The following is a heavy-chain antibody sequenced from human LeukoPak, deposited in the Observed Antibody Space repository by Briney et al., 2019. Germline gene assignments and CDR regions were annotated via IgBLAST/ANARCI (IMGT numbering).Heavy chain of an antibody. V-gene: IGHV3-23*01. J-gene: IGHJ5*02. CDR1: GFTFSSYA. D-gene: IGHD3-16*01. Sequence: GGSLRLSCAASGFTFSSYAMSWVRQAPGKGLEWVSAISGSGGSTYYADSVKGRFTISRDNSKNTLYLQMNSLRAEDTAVYYCAKVARGTVYGLVAYWFDPWGQGTLVTVSS. CDR3: AKVARGTVYGLVAYWFDP. CDR2: ISGSGGST.